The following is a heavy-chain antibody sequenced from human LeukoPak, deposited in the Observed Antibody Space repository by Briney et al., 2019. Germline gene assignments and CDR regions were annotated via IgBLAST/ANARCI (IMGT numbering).Heavy chain of an antibody. CDR1: GFTFSSYS. CDR3: AIPHDYGDYVTVPFDY. Sequence: GGSLRLSCAASGFTFSSYSMNWVRHAPGKGLEGVSSISSSSSYIYYADSVKGRFTISRDNAKNSLYLQMNSLRAEDTAVYYCAIPHDYGDYVTVPFDYWGQGTLVTVSS. D-gene: IGHD4-17*01. J-gene: IGHJ4*02. V-gene: IGHV3-21*01. CDR2: ISSSSSYI.